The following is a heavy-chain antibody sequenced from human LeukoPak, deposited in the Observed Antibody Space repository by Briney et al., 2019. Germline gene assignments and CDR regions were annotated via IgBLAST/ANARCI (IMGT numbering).Heavy chain of an antibody. V-gene: IGHV3-30*02. D-gene: IGHD5-24*01. CDR2: IRYDGSNK. CDR3: AKSGYNRFDY. Sequence: PGGSLRLSCAASGFTFSSYGMHWVRQAPGKGLEWVAFIRYDGSNKYYADSVKGRFTISRDNSKNTLYLQMNSLRADDTAVYFCAKSGYNRFDYWGQGTLVTVSS. CDR1: GFTFSSYG. J-gene: IGHJ4*02.